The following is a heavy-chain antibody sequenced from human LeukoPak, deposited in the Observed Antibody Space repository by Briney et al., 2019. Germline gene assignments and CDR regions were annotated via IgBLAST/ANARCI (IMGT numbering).Heavy chain of an antibody. CDR1: GFTFRNHW. J-gene: IGHJ4*02. D-gene: IGHD6-6*01. Sequence: GGSLRLSCAASGFTFRNHWMHWVRQTPGKGLVWVSRISSDGSSTTYADSVKGRFTISRDNAKNTLYLQMNNLRAEDTAMYYCARDQRVTGRPDIDYWGQGTPVIVSS. CDR2: ISSDGSST. V-gene: IGHV3-74*03. CDR3: ARDQRVTGRPDIDY.